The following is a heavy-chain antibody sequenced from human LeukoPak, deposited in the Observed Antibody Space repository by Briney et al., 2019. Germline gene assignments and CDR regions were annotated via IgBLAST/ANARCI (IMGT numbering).Heavy chain of an antibody. J-gene: IGHJ4*02. Sequence: SETLCLTCTASAGSISSTSHHWGWIRQSPGKGLEWIGSLYSGRTAYYNPSLDSRVTISVVTSKNQFSLQLNSVTAADTAVYYCVRHDGRGGATMGALDSWGQGSLVTVSS. CDR2: LYSGRTA. CDR3: VRHDGRGGATMGALDS. CDR1: AGSISSTSHH. D-gene: IGHD5-12*01. V-gene: IGHV4-39*01.